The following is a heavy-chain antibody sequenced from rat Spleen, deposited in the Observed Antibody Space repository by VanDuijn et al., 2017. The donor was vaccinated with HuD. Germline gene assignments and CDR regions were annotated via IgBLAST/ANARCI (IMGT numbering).Heavy chain of an antibody. CDR2: ISYGDSSGHSGT. J-gene: IGHJ3*01. CDR3: ARHAYYGYTTRGYFDY. CDR1: GFTFSDYG. Sequence: EVQLVESGGGLVQPGRSLKLSCVASGFTFSDYGVAWVRQAPTTGLEWVATISYGDSSGHSGTYYRDSVRGRFTISRDDAKSTLSLQMDSLRSEDTATYYCARHAYYGYTTRGYFDYWGQGTLVTVSS. D-gene: IGHD1-9*01. V-gene: IGHV5-29*01.